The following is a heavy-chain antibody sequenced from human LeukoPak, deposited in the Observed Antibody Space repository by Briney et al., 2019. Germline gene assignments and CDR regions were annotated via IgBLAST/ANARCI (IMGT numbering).Heavy chain of an antibody. Sequence: GESLKTSCKGSGYSFTNNWNGRVRPMPRKGLGWMVIIYSGDSDARYSPSFQGQVTISADKSISTAYLQWSGLKASDTAMYYCAGPLRYDSSGYYFDYWGQGTLVTVSS. CDR3: AGPLRYDSSGYYFDY. D-gene: IGHD3-22*01. V-gene: IGHV5-51*01. CDR2: IYSGDSDA. J-gene: IGHJ4*02. CDR1: GYSFTNNW.